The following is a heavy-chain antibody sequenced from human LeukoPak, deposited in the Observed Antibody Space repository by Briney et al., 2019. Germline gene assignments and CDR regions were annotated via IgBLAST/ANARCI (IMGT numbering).Heavy chain of an antibody. CDR2: IIPIFGTA. D-gene: IGHD6-6*01. CDR1: GGTFSSYA. V-gene: IGHV1-69*05. Sequence: ASVKVSCKASGGTFSSYAISWVRQAPGQGLEWMGGIIPIFGTANYAQKFQGRVTITTDESTSTAYMELSSLRSEDTAVYYCARGLYSSSSAVYYYYYYMDVWGKGTTVTVSS. J-gene: IGHJ6*03. CDR3: ARGLYSSSSAVYYYYYYMDV.